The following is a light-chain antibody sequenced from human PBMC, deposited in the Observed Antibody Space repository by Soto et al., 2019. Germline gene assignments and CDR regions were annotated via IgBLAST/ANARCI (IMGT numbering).Light chain of an antibody. CDR2: EGS. CDR1: STDVGRFDL. J-gene: IGLJ3*02. CDR3: CSYVASSTLV. V-gene: IGLV2-23*01. Sequence: QSALTQPASVSGSPGQSITISCSGTSTDVGRFDLVSWYQQHPGKAPKLMIFEGSKRASGISNRFSGSTSGNTASLTISGLQAEDEFDYFCCSYVASSTLVFGGGTKLTVL.